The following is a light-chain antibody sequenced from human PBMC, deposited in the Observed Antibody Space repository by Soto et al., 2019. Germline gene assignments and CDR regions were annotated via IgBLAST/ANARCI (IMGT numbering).Light chain of an antibody. CDR1: ISNIGNNA. V-gene: IGLV1-44*01. Sequence: QSVLTQPPSVSGTPGQRVTISCSGSISNIGNNAVNWYQQLPGTAPKLLIDFNNQRPSGVPARFSGSKSATSASLAISGLQSDDEADYYCAAWYDSLNGWVFGGGTQLTVL. CDR3: AAWYDSLNGWV. CDR2: FNN. J-gene: IGLJ3*02.